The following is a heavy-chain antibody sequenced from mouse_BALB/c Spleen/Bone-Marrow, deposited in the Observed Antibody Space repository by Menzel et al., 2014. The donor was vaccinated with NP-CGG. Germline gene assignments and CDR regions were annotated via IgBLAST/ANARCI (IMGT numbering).Heavy chain of an antibody. CDR1: GFTFTDYY. CDR2: IRNKANGYTT. J-gene: IGHJ1*01. CDR3: ARDENVGIYWYFDV. V-gene: IGHV7-3*02. Sequence: EVQGVESGGGSVQPGGSLRLSCATSGFTFTDYYMSWVRQPPGKALEWLVFIRNKANGYTTEYSASVKGRFTISRDNSQRILYLQMNTLRAEDSDAYDCARDENVGIYWYFDVWGAGTAVIVSS.